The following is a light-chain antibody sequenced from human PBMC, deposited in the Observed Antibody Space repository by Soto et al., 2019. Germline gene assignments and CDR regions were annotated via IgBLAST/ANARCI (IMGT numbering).Light chain of an antibody. V-gene: IGKV1-9*01. Sequence: IQLTQSPSSLSASVGARVTVTCRASQGISSFLAWYQHKAGKAPKLLIYAASTLRSGVPSRFSGSGSATDFTLTISSLRPDDSATYYCQQLNTYPPTFGQGTKVDIK. CDR3: QQLNTYPPT. J-gene: IGKJ1*01. CDR2: AAS. CDR1: QGISSF.